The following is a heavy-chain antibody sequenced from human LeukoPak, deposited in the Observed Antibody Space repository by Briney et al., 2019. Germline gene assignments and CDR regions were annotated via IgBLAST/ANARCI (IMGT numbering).Heavy chain of an antibody. CDR1: GFTFSSYA. CDR3: AKDWREGYIHNFGY. J-gene: IGHJ4*02. V-gene: IGHV3-23*01. CDR2: ISGSGGST. D-gene: IGHD5-24*01. Sequence: GGSLRLSCAASGFTFSSYAMSWVRQAPGKGLEWVSAISGSGGSTYYADSVKGRFTISRDNSKNTLYLQMNSLRAEDAAVYYCAKDWREGYIHNFGYWGQGTLVTVSS.